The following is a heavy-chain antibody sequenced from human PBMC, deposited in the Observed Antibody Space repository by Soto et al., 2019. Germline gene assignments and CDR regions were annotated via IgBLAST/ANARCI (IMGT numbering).Heavy chain of an antibody. CDR1: GGTFSSYT. J-gene: IGHJ4*02. Sequence: SSVKFSCKAFGGTFSSYTISWLRQAPGQGLEWMGRIIPILGRANYAQKFQGRVTITADKSTSTACMELSSLRSEDTAVYYCARGPGIAAAGTASCDYWGQGTLVTVSS. CDR2: IIPILGRA. D-gene: IGHD6-13*01. CDR3: ARGPGIAAAGTASCDY. V-gene: IGHV1-69*08.